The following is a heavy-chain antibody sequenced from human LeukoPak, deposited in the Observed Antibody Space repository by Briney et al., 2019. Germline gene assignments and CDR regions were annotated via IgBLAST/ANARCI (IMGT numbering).Heavy chain of an antibody. V-gene: IGHV4-34*01. CDR2: INPSGIT. Sequence: SETLSLTCAVYGGSFSGYYWSWIRQSPGKGLEYIGEINPSGITNYNPSLKSRVTISVDTSKNQFSLKLISVTAADTAVYYCARVTGYVMEDYFDYWGQGTLVTVSS. CDR1: GGSFSGYY. J-gene: IGHJ4*02. D-gene: IGHD6-13*01. CDR3: ARVTGYVMEDYFDY.